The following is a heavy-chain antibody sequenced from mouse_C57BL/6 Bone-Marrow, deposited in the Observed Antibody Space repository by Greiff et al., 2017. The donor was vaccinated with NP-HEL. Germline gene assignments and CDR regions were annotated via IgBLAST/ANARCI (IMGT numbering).Heavy chain of an antibody. CDR1: GYTFTSYW. D-gene: IGHD1-1*01. CDR2: IYPGSGST. CDR3: ARGDYGSSWSDWYFDV. Sequence: QVQLRQPGAELVKPGALVKMSCKASGYTFTSYWITWVKQRPGQGLEWIGDIYPGSGSTNYNEKFKSKATLTVDTSSSTAYMQLSSLTSEDSAVYYCARGDYGSSWSDWYFDVWGTGTTVTVSS. J-gene: IGHJ1*03. V-gene: IGHV1-55*01.